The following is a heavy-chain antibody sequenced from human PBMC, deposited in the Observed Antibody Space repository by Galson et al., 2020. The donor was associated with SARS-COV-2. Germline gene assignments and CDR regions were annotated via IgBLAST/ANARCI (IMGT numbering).Heavy chain of an antibody. V-gene: IGHV4-39*01. CDR3: ARGVGGGWSRFYYMDV. CDR1: GGSISSSSYY. Sequence: SETLSLTCTVSGGSISSSSYYWGWIRQPPGQGLEWTGSIYYSGSTYYNPSLKSRVTISVDTPKHQFSLKLSAVTAADTAVYYCARGVGGGWSRFYYMDVWGKGTTVTISS. J-gene: IGHJ6*03. D-gene: IGHD6-19*01. CDR2: IYYSGST.